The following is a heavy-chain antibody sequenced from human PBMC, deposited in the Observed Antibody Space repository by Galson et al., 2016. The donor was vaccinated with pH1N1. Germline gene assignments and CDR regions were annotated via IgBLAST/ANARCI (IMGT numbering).Heavy chain of an antibody. Sequence: SVKVSCKASGGTFSSYAISWVQRPSGPWLKSTSAILSRFRGNHYAQKSQSGIAFIADESTSTDYMELSSLRSEDTAVYYCATTTSVIVVVAAAMGDYYYGMNVWGQGTTVTVSS. D-gene: IGHD2-2*01. V-gene: IGHV1-69*13. CDR3: ATTTSVIVVVAAAMGDYYYGMNV. J-gene: IGHJ6*02. CDR2: ILSRFRGN. CDR1: GGTFSSYA.